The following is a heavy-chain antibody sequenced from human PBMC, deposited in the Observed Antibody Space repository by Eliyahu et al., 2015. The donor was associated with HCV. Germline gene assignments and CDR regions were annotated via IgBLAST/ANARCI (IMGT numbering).Heavy chain of an antibody. D-gene: IGHD2-2*01. Sequence: QVQLQQWGAGXXKPSXTLSLXCAVXGXXFSGXYWSWIRXPPGKGLEWIGEIXHSGSTNYNPSLKSRVTISVDTSKNQFSLKLSSVTAADTAVYYCARASRRPVVPAATNVWGQGTTVTVSS. CDR3: ARASRRPVVPAATNV. V-gene: IGHV4-34*01. J-gene: IGHJ6*02. CDR2: IXHSGST. CDR1: GXXFSGXY.